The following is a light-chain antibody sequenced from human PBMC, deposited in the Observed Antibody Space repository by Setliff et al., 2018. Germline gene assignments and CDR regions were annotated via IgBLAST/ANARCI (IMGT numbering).Light chain of an antibody. CDR3: SSYTTSYTGSSTLA. Sequence: QSALTQPASVSGSPGQSITISCTGTSSDVGNYNYVSWYQQHPGKAPKLMIFDVIKRPSGVSNRFSGSKSGITASLTISGLQAEDEADYYCSSYTTSYTGSSTLAFGGGTKVTVL. CDR2: DVI. J-gene: IGLJ2*01. V-gene: IGLV2-14*03. CDR1: SSDVGNYNY.